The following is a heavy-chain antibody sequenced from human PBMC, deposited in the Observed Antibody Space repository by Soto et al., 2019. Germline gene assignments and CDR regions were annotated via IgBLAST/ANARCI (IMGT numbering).Heavy chain of an antibody. CDR3: AGEDTLTPTGFDF. D-gene: IGHD3-9*01. V-gene: IGHV4-59*01. J-gene: IGHJ4*02. Sequence: PSETLSLPCTVSGCSINNYYWTWIREAPGKGLEWIGYIYFIGSTSYNPSLMGRVTLSVDTSKNELSLKLTSVTAADTAVYYCAGEDTLTPTGFDFWGPGTLVTVSS. CDR1: GCSINNYY. CDR2: IYFIGST.